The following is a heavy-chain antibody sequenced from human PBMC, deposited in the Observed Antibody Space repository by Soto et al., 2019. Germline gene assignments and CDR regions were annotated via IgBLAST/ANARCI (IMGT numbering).Heavy chain of an antibody. CDR2: IIPIVGTA. CDR3: TRDRKRNDAFDI. V-gene: IGHV1-69*01. CDR1: GGTFSSYA. Sequence: QVQLVQSGAEVKKPGSSVKVSCKASGGTFSSYAISWVRQAPGQGLEWMGGIIPIVGTANYAQKFQGRVTITADESTSTGYMELSSVRAEDRAVYYCTRDRKRNDAFDIWGQGTMVNVSA. J-gene: IGHJ3*02.